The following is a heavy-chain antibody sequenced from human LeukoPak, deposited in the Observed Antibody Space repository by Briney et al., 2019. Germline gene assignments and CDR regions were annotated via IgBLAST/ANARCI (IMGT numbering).Heavy chain of an antibody. Sequence: SETLSLTCTVSGGSISSYYWSWIRQPAGKGLEWIGRIYTSGSTNYNPSLKSRVTMSVDTSKNQFSLKLSSVTAADTAVYYCARDQGYDSSGYYYSPFYYWGQGTLVTVSS. V-gene: IGHV4-4*07. CDR2: IYTSGST. CDR3: ARDQGYDSSGYYYSPFYY. CDR1: GGSISSYY. J-gene: IGHJ4*02. D-gene: IGHD3-22*01.